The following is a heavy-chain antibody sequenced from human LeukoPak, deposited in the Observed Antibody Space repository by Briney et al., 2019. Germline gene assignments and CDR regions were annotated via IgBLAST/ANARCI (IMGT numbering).Heavy chain of an antibody. CDR3: AREELGSSLGFDP. V-gene: IGHV3-53*01. D-gene: IGHD3-16*01. CDR2: IYSGGNT. J-gene: IGHJ5*02. CDR1: AFTVSSNY. Sequence: GGSLRLSCAASAFTVSSNYMSWVRQAPGKGLEWVSVIYSGGNTYYADSVKGRFTISRDNSKNTLYLQMNSLRAEDTAVYYCAREELGSSLGFDPWGQGTLVTVSS.